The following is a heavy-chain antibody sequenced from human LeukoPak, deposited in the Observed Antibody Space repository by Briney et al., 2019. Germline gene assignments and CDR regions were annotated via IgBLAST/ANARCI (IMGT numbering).Heavy chain of an antibody. V-gene: IGHV4-30-2*01. D-gene: IGHD3-10*01. CDR3: ARGIPMVRGVIRHYSYYGMDV. CDR2: IYHSGST. J-gene: IGHJ6*04. CDR1: GGSISSGGYS. Sequence: SETLSLTCAVSGGSISSGGYSWSWIRQPPGKGLEWIGYIYHSGSTYYNPSLKSRVTISVDRSKNQFSLKLSSVTAADTAVYYCARGIPMVRGVIRHYSYYGMDVWGKGTTVTVSS.